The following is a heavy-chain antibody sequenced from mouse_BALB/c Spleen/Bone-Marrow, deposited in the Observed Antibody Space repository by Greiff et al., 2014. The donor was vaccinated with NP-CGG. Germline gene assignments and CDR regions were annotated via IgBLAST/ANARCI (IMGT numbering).Heavy chain of an antibody. CDR2: IDPENGDT. CDR3: NARGDYDFDYFDG. V-gene: IGHV14-4*02. CDR1: GFNIKDYY. J-gene: IGHJ2*02. D-gene: IGHD2-4*01. Sequence: EVQGEESGAELVRSGVSVKLSCTASGFNIKDYYMPWVKPRPEQCLEWIGWIDPENGDTEYAPTFQGKATMTADTSSNTAYMQLSSLTSEDTAVYYCNARGDYDFDYFDGWGQGTSRTVSS.